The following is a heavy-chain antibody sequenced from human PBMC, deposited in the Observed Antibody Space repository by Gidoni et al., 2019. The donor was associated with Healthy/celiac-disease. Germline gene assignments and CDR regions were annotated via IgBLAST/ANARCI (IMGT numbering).Heavy chain of an antibody. D-gene: IGHD3-22*01. Sequence: EVQLVQSGAEVKKPGESLRISCKGSGYSFTSYWLSWVRQMPGKGLEWMGRIDPSDSYTNYSPSFQGHVTISADKSISTAYLQWSSLKASDTAMYYCARADYYDSSGPGGESDAFDIWGQGTMVTVSS. J-gene: IGHJ3*02. CDR1: GYSFTSYW. CDR2: IDPSDSYT. V-gene: IGHV5-10-1*03. CDR3: ARADYYDSSGPGGESDAFDI.